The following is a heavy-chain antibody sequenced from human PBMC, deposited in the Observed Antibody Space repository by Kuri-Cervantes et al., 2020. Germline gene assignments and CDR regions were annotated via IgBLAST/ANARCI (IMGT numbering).Heavy chain of an antibody. CDR1: GFTFSSYA. D-gene: IGHD6-19*01. CDR3: ARIIQSSGWSYPFDY. J-gene: IGHJ4*02. Sequence: LSLTCAASGFTFSSYAMHWVRQAPGKGLEWVAVVSYDGSNKYYADSVKGRFTISRDNSKNTLYLQMNSLSAEDTAVYYCARIIQSSGWSYPFDYWGQGILVTVSS. CDR2: VSYDGSNK. V-gene: IGHV3-30*04.